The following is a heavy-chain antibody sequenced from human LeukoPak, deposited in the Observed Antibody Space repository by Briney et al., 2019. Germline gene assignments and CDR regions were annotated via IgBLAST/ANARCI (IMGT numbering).Heavy chain of an antibody. Sequence: GGSLRLSCAASGFTFSSYAMSWVRQAPGKGLEWVSVIYSGGSTYYADSVKGRFTISRDNSKNTLYLQMNSLRAEDTAVYYCARAGARYGDYGYFDYWGQGTLVTVSS. J-gene: IGHJ4*02. CDR1: GFTFSSYA. V-gene: IGHV3-66*01. CDR2: IYSGGST. CDR3: ARAGARYGDYGYFDY. D-gene: IGHD4-17*01.